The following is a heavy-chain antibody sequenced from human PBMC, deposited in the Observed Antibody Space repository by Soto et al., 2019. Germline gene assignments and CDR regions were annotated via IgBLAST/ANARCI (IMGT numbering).Heavy chain of an antibody. Sequence: GGSLRLSCAGSGFTFSSYAMSWVRQAPGKGLEWVSGISGSADGTYYADSVKGRFTISRDNSKSTLHLQMNSLGAEDTAVYYCVKEGISRIMHFDYWGQGTLVTVSS. V-gene: IGHV3-23*01. CDR3: VKEGISRIMHFDY. CDR2: ISGSADGT. D-gene: IGHD2-8*01. CDR1: GFTFSSYA. J-gene: IGHJ4*02.